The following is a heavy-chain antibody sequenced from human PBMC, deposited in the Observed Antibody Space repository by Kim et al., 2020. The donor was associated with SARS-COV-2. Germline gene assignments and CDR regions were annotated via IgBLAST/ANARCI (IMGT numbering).Heavy chain of an antibody. Sequence: SETLSLTCTVSGASINYHYWNWIRQSPGRGLEWIGYVYYSGNTNYNPSLRGRVTISADTSKNQISLQLTSVTAADTAVYYCARDAYNSGWFNYWDYWGQGALVTVSS. CDR1: GASINYHY. V-gene: IGHV4-59*11. J-gene: IGHJ4*02. CDR3: ARDAYNSGWFNYWDY. D-gene: IGHD6-19*01. CDR2: VYYSGNT.